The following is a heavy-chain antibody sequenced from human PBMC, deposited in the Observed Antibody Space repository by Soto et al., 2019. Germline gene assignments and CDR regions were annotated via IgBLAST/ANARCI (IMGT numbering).Heavy chain of an antibody. V-gene: IGHV1-2*02. CDR1: GYPFSDNQ. J-gene: IGHJ5*02. CDR3: ARKHSLDYIRWGLDP. Sequence: QVQLVQSGSEVKKPGASVKVSCKASGYPFSDNQIHWLRRAPGQGLEWMGRINPKSDDTNYAQKFQGRVTMTRDTSIDTAYLALTGLTSDDTATYYCARKHSLDYIRWGLDPWGQGTLVTVSS. CDR2: INPKSDDT. D-gene: IGHD4-4*01.